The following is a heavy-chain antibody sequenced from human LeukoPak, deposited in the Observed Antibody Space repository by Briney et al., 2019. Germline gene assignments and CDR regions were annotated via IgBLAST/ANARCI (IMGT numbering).Heavy chain of an antibody. V-gene: IGHV3-23*01. J-gene: IGHJ6*02. D-gene: IGHD3-3*01. Sequence: PGGSLRLSCAASGFTFSSYAMSWVRQAPGKGLEWVSAISGSGGSTYYADSVKGRFTISRDNSKNTLYLQMNSLRAEDTAVYYCAKERGPQLRFLEWARGYYGMDVWGQGTTVTVSS. CDR3: AKERGPQLRFLEWARGYYGMDV. CDR2: ISGSGGST. CDR1: GFTFSSYA.